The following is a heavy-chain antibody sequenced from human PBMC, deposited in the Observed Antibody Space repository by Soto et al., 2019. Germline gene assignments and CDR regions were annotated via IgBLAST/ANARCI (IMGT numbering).Heavy chain of an antibody. CDR3: AREPTAYYEFWSGRDYYYGMDV. Sequence: QVQLVESGGGVVQPGRSLRLSCAASGFTFSSYAMHWVRQAPGKGLEWVAVISYDGSNKYYADSVKGRFTISRDNSKNTLYLYMNSLRAEDTAVYYCAREPTAYYEFWSGRDYYYGMDVWGQGTTVTVSS. CDR1: GFTFSSYA. V-gene: IGHV3-30-3*01. J-gene: IGHJ6*02. CDR2: ISYDGSNK. D-gene: IGHD3-3*01.